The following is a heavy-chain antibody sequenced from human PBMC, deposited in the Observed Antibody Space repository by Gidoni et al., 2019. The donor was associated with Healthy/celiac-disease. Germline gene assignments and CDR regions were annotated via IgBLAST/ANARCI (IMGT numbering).Heavy chain of an antibody. V-gene: IGHV3-33*01. D-gene: IGHD1-26*01. CDR2: IWYDGRNK. Sequence: QVQLVESGGGVVQPGRSLRLSCAASGFTLSSYGMHWVRQAPGKGLEWVAGIWYDGRNKYYADSVKGRFTISRDNSKNTLYLQMTSLRAEDTAVYYCARDYLWELPTSYYFDYWGQGTLVTVSS. CDR1: GFTLSSYG. J-gene: IGHJ4*02. CDR3: ARDYLWELPTSYYFDY.